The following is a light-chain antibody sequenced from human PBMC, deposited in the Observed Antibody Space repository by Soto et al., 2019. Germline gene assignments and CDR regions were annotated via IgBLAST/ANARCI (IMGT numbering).Light chain of an antibody. J-gene: IGKJ3*01. V-gene: IGKV1-6*01. CDR1: QGIRVA. Sequence: AIQMTQSPSSLSASVGDTVTITCRASQGIRVALGWYQQKPGKAPKLLIYAASTLQSGVPSRFSGSGSGTDFTLTISSLQPEDFATYYCLHDYNYPFTFGPGTKVAVK. CDR3: LHDYNYPFT. CDR2: AAS.